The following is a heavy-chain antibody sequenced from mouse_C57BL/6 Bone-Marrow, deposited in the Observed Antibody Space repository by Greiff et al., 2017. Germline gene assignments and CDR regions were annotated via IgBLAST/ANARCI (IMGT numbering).Heavy chain of an antibody. Sequence: EVQLKESGPVLVKPGASVKMSCKASGYTFTDYYMNWVKQSHGKSLEWIGVINPYNGGTSYNQKFKGKATLTVDKSSSTAYMELNSLTSEDSAVYYCARGGAGYYYAMDYWGQGTSVTVSS. D-gene: IGHD3-3*01. CDR3: ARGGAGYYYAMDY. CDR2: INPYNGGT. V-gene: IGHV1-19*01. J-gene: IGHJ4*01. CDR1: GYTFTDYY.